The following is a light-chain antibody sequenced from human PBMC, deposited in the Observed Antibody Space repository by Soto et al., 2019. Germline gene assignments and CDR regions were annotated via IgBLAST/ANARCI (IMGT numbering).Light chain of an antibody. V-gene: IGKV1-27*01. CDR1: QGIDTY. CDR3: QKYTRAPFT. J-gene: IGKJ3*01. Sequence: DIPMTQSPSSLPASVGDRVTVTCRASQGIDTYVAWYQQKPGQVPKLLIYAASTLQSGVPSRFSGSVSGTDCTLIISSLQPEDVASYFCQKYTRAPFTFGPGTKVDIK. CDR2: AAS.